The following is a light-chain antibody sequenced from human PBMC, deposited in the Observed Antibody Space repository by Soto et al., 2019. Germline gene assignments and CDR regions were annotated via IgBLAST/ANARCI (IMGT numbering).Light chain of an antibody. CDR2: GAS. Sequence: EIVLTQSPATLSLSPGERATLSCRASQSVSSYLAWYQQKPGQAPRLLIYGASSRATGIPDRFSGSGSGTDFTLTISRLDPEDCAVYYCQQRSSWITFGQGTRLEIK. CDR1: QSVSSY. J-gene: IGKJ5*01. CDR3: QQRSSWIT. V-gene: IGKV3-11*01.